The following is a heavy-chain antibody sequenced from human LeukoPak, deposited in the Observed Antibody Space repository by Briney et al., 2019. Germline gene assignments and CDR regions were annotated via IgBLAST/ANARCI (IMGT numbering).Heavy chain of an antibody. V-gene: IGHV3-73*01. CDR1: GFTFSAST. Sequence: GGSLRLSCADSGFTFSASTIHWVRQASGKGLEWVGRIRTKANNYATAYAAAVKGRFTISRDDSKNTAYLQMNSLKTEDTAVYYCTKLGDYSSSSGDYWGQGTLVTVSS. CDR2: IRTKANNYAT. CDR3: TKLGDYSSSSGDY. J-gene: IGHJ4*02. D-gene: IGHD6-6*01.